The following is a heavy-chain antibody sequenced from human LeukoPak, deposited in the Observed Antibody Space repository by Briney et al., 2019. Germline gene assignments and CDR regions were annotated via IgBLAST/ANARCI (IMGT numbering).Heavy chain of an antibody. J-gene: IGHJ3*02. V-gene: IGHV3-53*04. CDR2: IYSGGST. D-gene: IGHD3-16*01. Sequence: GGSLRLSCAASGFTVSSNYMSWVRQAPGKGLEWVSIIYSGGSTYYADSVKGRFTISRHNSKKTLYLQMNSLRAEDTAVYYCAREVGGSAFDIWGQGTMVTVSS. CDR3: AREVGGSAFDI. CDR1: GFTVSSNY.